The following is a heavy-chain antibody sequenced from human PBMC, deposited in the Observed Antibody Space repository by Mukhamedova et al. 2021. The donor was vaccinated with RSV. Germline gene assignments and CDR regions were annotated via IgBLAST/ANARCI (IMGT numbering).Heavy chain of an antibody. D-gene: IGHD6-13*01. J-gene: IGHJ1*01. Sequence: GKGLEWIGSIYYSGSTYYNPSLKSRVTISVDTSKNQFSLKLSSVTAADTAVYYCAISGIADVYFQYWGQGTLVTVSS. CDR3: AISGIADVYFQY. V-gene: IGHV4-39*01. CDR2: IYYSGST.